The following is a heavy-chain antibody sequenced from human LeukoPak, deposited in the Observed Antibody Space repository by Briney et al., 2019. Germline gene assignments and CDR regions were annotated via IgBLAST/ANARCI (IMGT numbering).Heavy chain of an antibody. Sequence: ASVKVSCKVSGYTLTELSMHWERQAPGKGLEWMGGFDPEDGETIYAQKFQGRVTMTEDTSTDTAYMELSSLRSEDTAVYYCATVPSQGNGWFLIDYWGQGTLVTVSS. J-gene: IGHJ4*02. CDR2: FDPEDGET. V-gene: IGHV1-24*01. D-gene: IGHD6-19*01. CDR1: GYTLTELS. CDR3: ATVPSQGNGWFLIDY.